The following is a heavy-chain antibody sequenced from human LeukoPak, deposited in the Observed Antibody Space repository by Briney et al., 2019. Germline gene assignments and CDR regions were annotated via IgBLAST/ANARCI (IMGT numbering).Heavy chain of an antibody. Sequence: SETLSLTCKVSGGTISSYYWSWVRQPAGKGLEWIGRIYTSGSTNYNPSLKSRVTMSVDTSKNQFSLKLSSVTAADTAVYYCARAGITGDYFYCWGQRTLVTASS. D-gene: IGHD1-14*01. J-gene: IGHJ4*02. CDR3: ARAGITGDYFYC. CDR2: IYTSGST. V-gene: IGHV4-4*07. CDR1: GGTISSYY.